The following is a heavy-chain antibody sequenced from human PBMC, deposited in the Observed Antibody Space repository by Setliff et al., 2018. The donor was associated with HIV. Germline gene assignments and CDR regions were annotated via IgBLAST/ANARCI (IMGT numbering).Heavy chain of an antibody. CDR1: GGSINRGTYY. CDR3: ARAASYYDSSGYWAPPKYFDY. V-gene: IGHV4-61*09. J-gene: IGHJ4*02. Sequence: SETLSLTCSASGGSINRGTYYWTWIRQSAGKGLEWIGHIYITGDTDYNPSLKSRVTILVDTSKNQFSLKLSSVTAADTAVYYCARAASYYDSSGYWAPPKYFDYWGQGTLVTV. CDR2: IYITGDT. D-gene: IGHD3-22*01.